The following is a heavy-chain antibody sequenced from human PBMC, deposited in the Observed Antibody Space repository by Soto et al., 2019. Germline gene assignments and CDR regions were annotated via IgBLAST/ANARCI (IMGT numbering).Heavy chain of an antibody. J-gene: IGHJ5*01. Sequence: QLHLQESGSGLVKPSQTLSLTCAVSGVSVSSGGYSWNWIRQPPGMGLEWIGYIFHSGNTYYNPSLKSRVTVSVDRSKNLFSLKLSSVTAADTAVYYCARSHKNYYDTRGFPNWFDSWGQGTLVTVSS. CDR1: GVSVSSGGYS. CDR2: IFHSGNT. CDR3: ARSHKNYYDTRGFPNWFDS. V-gene: IGHV4-30-2*01. D-gene: IGHD3-22*01.